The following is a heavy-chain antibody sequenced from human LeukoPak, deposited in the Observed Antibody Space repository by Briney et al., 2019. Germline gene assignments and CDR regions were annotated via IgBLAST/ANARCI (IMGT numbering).Heavy chain of an antibody. CDR1: GFTFSNYW. D-gene: IGHD2-2*01. CDR2: IKQDGSEK. Sequence: AGGSPRLSCAASGFTFSNYWMSWVRQAPRKGLEWVANIKQDGSEKYYVDSVKGRFTISRDNAENSLYLQMNSLRAEDMAVYYCARWECSSTSCYPDYWGQGTLVTVSS. CDR3: ARWECSSTSCYPDY. J-gene: IGHJ4*02. V-gene: IGHV3-7*01.